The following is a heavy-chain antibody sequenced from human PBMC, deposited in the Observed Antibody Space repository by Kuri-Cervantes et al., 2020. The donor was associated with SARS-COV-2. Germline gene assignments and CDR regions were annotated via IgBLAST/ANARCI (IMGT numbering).Heavy chain of an antibody. D-gene: IGHD6-19*01. Sequence: GSLRPSCTVSGGSTSSSSYYWGWIRQPPGKGLEWIGSIYYSGSTYYNPSLKSRVTISVDTSKNQFSLKLSSVTAADTAGYYCARDPPPDSSGWYSAFDIWGQGTMVTVSS. CDR3: ARDPPPDSSGWYSAFDI. V-gene: IGHV4-39*02. J-gene: IGHJ3*02. CDR2: IYYSGST. CDR1: GGSTSSSSYY.